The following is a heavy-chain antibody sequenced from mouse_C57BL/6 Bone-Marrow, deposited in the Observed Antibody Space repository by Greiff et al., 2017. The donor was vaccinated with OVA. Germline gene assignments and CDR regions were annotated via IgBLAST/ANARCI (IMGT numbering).Heavy chain of an antibody. CDR1: GFSLSTFGMG. CDR3: ATTVVDPAWFAY. CDR2: IWWDADK. Sequence: QVTLKESGPGILQPSQTLSLTCSFSGFSLSTFGMGVGWIRQPSGQGLEWLAHIWWDADKYYNPALKSRLTISKDTSKNQGFLKLANVDTADTATYYCATTVVDPAWFAYWGQGTLVTVSA. J-gene: IGHJ3*01. D-gene: IGHD1-1*01. V-gene: IGHV8-8*01.